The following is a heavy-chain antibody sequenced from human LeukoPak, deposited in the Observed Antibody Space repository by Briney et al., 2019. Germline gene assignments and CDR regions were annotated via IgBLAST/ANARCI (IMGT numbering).Heavy chain of an antibody. CDR1: GASVSSGSYF. Sequence: SETLSLTCTVSGASVSSGSYFWSYIRQPPGKGLEWLGEISHSGSTNYSPSLKSRVTISVDTSKNQFSLKLSSVTAADTAVYYCARALHGGSYFLDYWGQGSLVTVSS. CDR2: ISHSGST. V-gene: IGHV4-39*07. CDR3: ARALHGGSYFLDY. D-gene: IGHD1-26*01. J-gene: IGHJ4*02.